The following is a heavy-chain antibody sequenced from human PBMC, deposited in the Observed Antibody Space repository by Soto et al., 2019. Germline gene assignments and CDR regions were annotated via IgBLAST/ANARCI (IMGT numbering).Heavy chain of an antibody. D-gene: IGHD3-22*01. CDR1: GFTFSSYG. CDR2: ISYDGSNK. Sequence: QVQLVESGGGVVQPGRSLRLSCAASGFTFSSYGMHWVRQAPGKGLEWVAVISYDGSNKYYADSVKGRFTISRDNSKNTLYLQMNSLRAEDTAVYYCAKVIGYDSSGYYYAVQEALDYWGQGTLVTVSS. V-gene: IGHV3-30*18. J-gene: IGHJ4*02. CDR3: AKVIGYDSSGYYYAVQEALDY.